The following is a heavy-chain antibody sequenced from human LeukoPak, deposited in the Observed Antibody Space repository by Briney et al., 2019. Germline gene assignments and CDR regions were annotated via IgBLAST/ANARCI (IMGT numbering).Heavy chain of an antibody. CDR1: GYTFSNYA. Sequence: ASVKVSCKASGYTFSNYAISWVRQAPGQGLEWMGWISAYNGDTNYARKFQGRVTMTTDTSTTTAYMELRSLRSDDTAVYYCAARGINGDYDAFDIWGQGTMVTVSS. V-gene: IGHV1-18*01. CDR3: AARGINGDYDAFDI. D-gene: IGHD4-17*01. CDR2: ISAYNGDT. J-gene: IGHJ3*02.